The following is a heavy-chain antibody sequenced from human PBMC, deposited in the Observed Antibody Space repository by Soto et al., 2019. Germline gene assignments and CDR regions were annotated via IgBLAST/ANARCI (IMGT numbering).Heavy chain of an antibody. D-gene: IGHD4-17*01. CDR2: IYYSGST. CDR3: ARGPHHDYGDYVVWYFDL. Sequence: QVQLQESGPGLVKPSQTLSLTCTVSGGSISSGGYYWSWIRQHPGKGLAWIGYIYYSGSTYYNPSLKSRVTISVDTSKNQFSLKLSSVTAVDTAVYYCARGPHHDYGDYVVWYFDLWGRGTLVTVSS. CDR1: GGSISSGGYY. J-gene: IGHJ2*01. V-gene: IGHV4-31*03.